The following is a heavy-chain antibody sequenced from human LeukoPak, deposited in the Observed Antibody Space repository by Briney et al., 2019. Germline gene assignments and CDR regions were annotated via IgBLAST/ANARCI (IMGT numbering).Heavy chain of an antibody. CDR1: GFTFSSYA. J-gene: IGHJ4*02. D-gene: IGHD3-16*01. V-gene: IGHV3-23*01. CDR3: AKDASDY. CDR2: ISGRGDTT. Sequence: QPGGSLRLSCAASGFTFSSYAMNWVRQAPGKGLEWVSEISGRGDTTYYADSVRGRFTISRDNSKKTVYLQMKSLRADDTAVYYCAKDASDYWGQGTLVTVSS.